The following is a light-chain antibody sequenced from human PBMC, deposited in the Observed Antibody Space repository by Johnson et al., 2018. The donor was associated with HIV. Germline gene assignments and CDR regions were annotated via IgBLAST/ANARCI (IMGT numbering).Light chain of an antibody. V-gene: IGLV1-51*02. J-gene: IGLJ1*01. Sequence: QSALTQPPSVSAAPGRTVNISCSGNVSNIESYFVSWYQQLPGAAPTLLIYEDNKRPSGIPDRFSGSKSGATATLGITGLQTGDEADYYCGTWDSSLSAGVFGTGTKVTVL. CDR2: EDN. CDR3: GTWDSSLSAGV. CDR1: VSNIESYF.